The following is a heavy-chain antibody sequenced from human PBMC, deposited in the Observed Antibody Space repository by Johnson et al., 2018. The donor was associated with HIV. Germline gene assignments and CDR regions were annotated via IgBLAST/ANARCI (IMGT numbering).Heavy chain of an antibody. J-gene: IGHJ3*02. CDR3: ARGHMVRGVTHAFDI. V-gene: IGHV3-13*01. D-gene: IGHD3-10*01. CDR2: IGTAGDT. Sequence: VQLVESGGGLVQPGGSLRLSCAASGFTFSSYDMHWVRQATGKGLEWVSAIGTAGDTYYPGSVKGRFTISRENAKNSLYLQMNSLRAEDTAVYYGARGHMVRGVTHAFDIWGQGTMVTVSS. CDR1: GFTFSSYD.